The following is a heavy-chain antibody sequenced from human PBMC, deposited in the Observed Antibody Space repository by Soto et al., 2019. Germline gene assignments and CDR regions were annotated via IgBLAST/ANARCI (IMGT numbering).Heavy chain of an antibody. V-gene: IGHV1-18*01. Sequence: QVQLVQSGAEAKNPGASVKVSCKASGYTFTSYGINWVRQAPGQGLEWMGWTSANNGNTNYVEKLQGRVTMTTDTSTSTAYMELRSQRSDDTAVDYCARDRRSYALDYWGQGPLVTVSS. CDR1: GYTFTSYG. CDR2: TSANNGNT. CDR3: ARDRRSYALDY. D-gene: IGHD1-26*01. J-gene: IGHJ4*02.